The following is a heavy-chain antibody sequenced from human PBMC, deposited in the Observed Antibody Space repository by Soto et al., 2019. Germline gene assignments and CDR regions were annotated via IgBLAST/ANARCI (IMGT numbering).Heavy chain of an antibody. CDR1: GFTFADYA. V-gene: IGHV3-9*01. CDR3: ASHYDMWSGYLSPVDY. J-gene: IGHJ4*02. D-gene: IGHD3-3*01. CDR2: ISNSGDNI. Sequence: GGPLRLSCSASGFTFADYAMHWVRQAPGKGLEWISSISNSGDNIGYADSVKGRFTITRDNAKNSLYLEMNSLRDEDTAVYYCASHYDMWSGYLSPVDYWGQGTLVTVSS.